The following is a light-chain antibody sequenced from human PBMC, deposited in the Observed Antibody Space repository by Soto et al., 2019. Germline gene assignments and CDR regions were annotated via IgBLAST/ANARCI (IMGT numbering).Light chain of an antibody. CDR2: EGR. Sequence: QSVLSQPASVSGSPGQSITISCTGINSGVVNYEYVSWYQQFPDKAPKLIIYEGRERPSGVSDRFSGSKSGNTASLTVSGLQAEDEADYYCSSYAGSSNLVFGGGTKVTVL. J-gene: IGLJ2*01. V-gene: IGLV2-23*01. CDR1: NSGVVNYEY. CDR3: SSYAGSSNLV.